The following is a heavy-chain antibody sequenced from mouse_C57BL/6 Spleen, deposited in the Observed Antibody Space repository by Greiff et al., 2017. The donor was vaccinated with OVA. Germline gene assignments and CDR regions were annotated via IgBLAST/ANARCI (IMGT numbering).Heavy chain of an antibody. V-gene: IGHV5-9-1*02. Sequence: EVQGVESGEGLVKPGGSLKLSCAASGFTFSSYAMSWVRQTPEKRLEWVAYISSGGDYIYYADTVKGRFTISRDNARNTLYLQMSSLKSEDTAMYYCTRPGSSSWFAYWGQGTLVTVSA. D-gene: IGHD1-1*01. CDR2: ISSGGDYI. CDR1: GFTFSSYA. CDR3: TRPGSSSWFAY. J-gene: IGHJ3*01.